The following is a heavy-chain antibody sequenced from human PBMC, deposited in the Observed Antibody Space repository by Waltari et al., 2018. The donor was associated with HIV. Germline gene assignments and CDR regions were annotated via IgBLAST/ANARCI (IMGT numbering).Heavy chain of an antibody. CDR1: GGSISNCY. Sequence: QVLLQESGPGLVKPSETLSLTCTVSGGSISNCYWNWIRQPPVKGLESIGYIYYSESTKDNPTLKRRVTISVDTSKNQFSLKLSSVTAADTAVYYCARGTYGDYGYWYFNLWGRGTLVTVSS. CDR3: ARGTYGDYGYWYFNL. D-gene: IGHD4-17*01. J-gene: IGHJ2*01. CDR2: IYYSEST. V-gene: IGHV4-59*01.